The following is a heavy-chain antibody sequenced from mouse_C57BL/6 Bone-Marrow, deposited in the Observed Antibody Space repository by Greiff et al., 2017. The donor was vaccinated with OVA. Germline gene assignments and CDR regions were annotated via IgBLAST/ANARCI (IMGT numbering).Heavy chain of an antibody. CDR1: GFTFSSYA. Sequence: EVMLVESGGGLVKPGGSLKLSCAASGFTFSSYAMSWVRQTPEKRLEWVATISAGGSYTYYPDNVKGRFTISRDNSKNNLYLQMSHLKSEDTALYYCARAITTVVATRYIDVWGTGTTVTVSS. CDR3: ARAITTVVATRYIDV. D-gene: IGHD1-1*01. V-gene: IGHV5-4*03. CDR2: ISAGGSYT. J-gene: IGHJ1*03.